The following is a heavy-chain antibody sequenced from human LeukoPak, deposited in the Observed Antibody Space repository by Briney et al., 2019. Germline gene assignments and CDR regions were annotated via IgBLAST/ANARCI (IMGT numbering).Heavy chain of an antibody. D-gene: IGHD6-13*01. V-gene: IGHV4-59*12. CDR3: ARAGYSSSRYYYFDY. CDR2: MYYSGGT. Sequence: SETLSLTCTVSGGSISSYYWSWIRQPPGKGLEWIGSMYYSGGTYYNASLKSRVIISVDTSKNHFSLKMSSVTAADTAVYYCARAGYSSSRYYYFDYWGQGALVTVSS. CDR1: GGSISSYY. J-gene: IGHJ4*02.